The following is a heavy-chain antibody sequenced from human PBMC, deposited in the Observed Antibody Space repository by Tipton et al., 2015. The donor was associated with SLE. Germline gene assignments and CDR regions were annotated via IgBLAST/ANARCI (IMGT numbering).Heavy chain of an antibody. CDR2: IHHRGTT. Sequence: TLSLTCTVSGGSISSNTWWNWVRQPPGMGLEWIGEIHHRGTTNYNPSLKSRVTISVDTSKSQFSLKLRSVTAADTAVYYCARHGMVNYYYYGMDVWGQGTTVTVSS. J-gene: IGHJ6*02. V-gene: IGHV4-4*02. D-gene: IGHD4-23*01. CDR1: GGSISSNTW. CDR3: ARHGMVNYYYYGMDV.